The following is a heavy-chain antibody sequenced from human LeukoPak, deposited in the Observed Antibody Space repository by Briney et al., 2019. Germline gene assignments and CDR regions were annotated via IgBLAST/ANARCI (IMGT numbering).Heavy chain of an antibody. CDR1: GYTFTSYG. Sequence: ASVKVSCKASGYTFTSYGIIWVRQAPGQGFEWMGWNSAYDGNTNYAQKLQGRVTMTTDTSTSTAYMELRSLRSDDTAVYYCARAALYCSVGTCYSGKFDYWGQGALVTVSS. V-gene: IGHV1-18*01. CDR3: ARAALYCSVGTCYSGKFDY. J-gene: IGHJ4*02. CDR2: NSAYDGNT. D-gene: IGHD2-15*01.